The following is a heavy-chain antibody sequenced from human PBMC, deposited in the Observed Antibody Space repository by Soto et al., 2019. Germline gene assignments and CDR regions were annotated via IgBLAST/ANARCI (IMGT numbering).Heavy chain of an antibody. D-gene: IGHD2-15*01. V-gene: IGHV4-34*01. J-gene: IGHJ3*01. Sequence: QVQLQQWGAGLLKPPETLSLTCAVSGGSLRGYYWSWIRQSPGKGLEWIGEINYSGGTNYNPSLKSRVTISVDTSNNQFSLGLISLTAADTAVYYCAKSATVGAANFDVWGQGTMVTVSA. CDR3: AKSATVGAANFDV. CDR2: INYSGGT. CDR1: GGSLRGYY.